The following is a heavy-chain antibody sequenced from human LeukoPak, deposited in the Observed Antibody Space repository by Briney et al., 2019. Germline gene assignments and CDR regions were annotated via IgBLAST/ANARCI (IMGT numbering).Heavy chain of an antibody. CDR3: ARDHPYYYDSSGYSGRDAFDI. J-gene: IGHJ3*02. V-gene: IGHV4-59*01. CDR1: GGSISSYY. Sequence: SETLSLTCTVSGGSISSYYWSWIRQPPGMGLEWIGYIYYSGSTNYNPSLKSRVTISVDTSKNQFSLKLSSVTAADTAVYYCARDHPYYYDSSGYSGRDAFDIWGQGTMVTVSS. CDR2: IYYSGST. D-gene: IGHD3-22*01.